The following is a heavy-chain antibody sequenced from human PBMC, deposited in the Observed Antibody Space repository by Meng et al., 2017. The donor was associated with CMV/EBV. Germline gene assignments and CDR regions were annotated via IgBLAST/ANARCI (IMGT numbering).Heavy chain of an antibody. CDR3: ARGPGVVVPAATDY. J-gene: IGHJ4*02. V-gene: IGHV1-18*01. Sequence: ASVKVSCKASGGTFSSYGISWVRQAPGQGLEWMGWISAYNGNTNYAQKLQGRVTMTTDTSTSTAYMELRSLRSDDTAVYYCARGPGVVVPAATDYWGQGTLVTVSS. D-gene: IGHD2-2*01. CDR1: GGTFSSYG. CDR2: ISAYNGNT.